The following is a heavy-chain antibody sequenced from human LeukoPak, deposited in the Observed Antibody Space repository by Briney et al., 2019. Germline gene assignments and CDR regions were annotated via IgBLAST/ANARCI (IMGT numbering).Heavy chain of an antibody. CDR1: GGSISSGGYY. V-gene: IGHV4-30-2*01. Sequence: PSQTLSLTCTVSGGSISSGGYYWSWIRQPPGKGLEWIGYIYHSGSTYYNPSLKSRVTISVDRSKNQFSLKLSSVTAADTAVYYCARPVAGYSSSWQGAFDIWGQGTMVTVSS. CDR2: IYHSGST. CDR3: ARPVAGYSSSWQGAFDI. J-gene: IGHJ3*02. D-gene: IGHD6-13*01.